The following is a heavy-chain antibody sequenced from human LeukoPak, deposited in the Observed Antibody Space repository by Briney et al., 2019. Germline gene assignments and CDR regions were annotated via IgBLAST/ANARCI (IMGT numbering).Heavy chain of an antibody. V-gene: IGHV3-66*02. CDR3: AIDCCGNHDAFDI. Sequence: GGSLRLSCAASGFTVSSNYMSWVRQAPGKGLEWVSVIYSGGSTYYADSVKGRFTISRDNSKNTLYLQMNSLRAEDTAVYYCAIDCCGNHDAFDIWGQGTMVTVSS. J-gene: IGHJ3*02. CDR2: IYSGGST. CDR1: GFTVSSNY. D-gene: IGHD2-15*01.